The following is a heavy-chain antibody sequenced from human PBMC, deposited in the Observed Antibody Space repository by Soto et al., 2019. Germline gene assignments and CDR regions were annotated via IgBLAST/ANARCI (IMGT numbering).Heavy chain of an antibody. V-gene: IGHV4-61*01. CDR3: AIYDDHFDY. CDR1: GGSVSSGRYY. Sequence: SETLSLTCTVSGGSVSSGRYYWSWIRQPPGKGREWIGYIYYSGSTNYNPTLKSRVTISVDTSKNQFSLKLNSVTAADTAVYYCAIYDDHFDYWGQGTLVTVSS. CDR2: IYYSGST. D-gene: IGHD4-17*01. J-gene: IGHJ4*02.